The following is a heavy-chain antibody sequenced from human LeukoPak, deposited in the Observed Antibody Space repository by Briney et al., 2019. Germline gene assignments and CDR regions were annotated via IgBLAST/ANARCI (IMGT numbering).Heavy chain of an antibody. Sequence: SETLSLTCTVSGGSINSYYWSWIRQPPGKGLEWIGYIYYSGSTNYNPSLKSRVTISVDTSKNQFSLKLSSVTAADTAVYYCARNRIYWFDPWGQGTLVTVSS. CDR1: GGSINSYY. J-gene: IGHJ5*02. V-gene: IGHV4-59*01. CDR3: ARNRIYWFDP. CDR2: IYYSGST. D-gene: IGHD2/OR15-2a*01.